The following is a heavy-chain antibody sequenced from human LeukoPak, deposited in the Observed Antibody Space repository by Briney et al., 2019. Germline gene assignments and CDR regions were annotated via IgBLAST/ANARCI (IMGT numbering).Heavy chain of an antibody. D-gene: IGHD3-22*01. Sequence: SETLSLTCTVSGGSISSGGYYWSWIRQHPGKGLEWIGYIYYSGSTYYNPSLKSRVTISVDTSKNQFSLKLSSVTAADTAVYYCARATPNYYDSSCYSTWGQGTLVTVSS. J-gene: IGHJ5*02. V-gene: IGHV4-31*03. CDR2: IYYSGST. CDR1: GGSISSGGYY. CDR3: ARATPNYYDSSCYST.